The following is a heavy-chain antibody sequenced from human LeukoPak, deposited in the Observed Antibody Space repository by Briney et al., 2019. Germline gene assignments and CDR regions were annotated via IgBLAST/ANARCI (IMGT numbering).Heavy chain of an antibody. Sequence: GGSLRLSCAASGFTFSSYAMHWVRQAPGKGLEWVAVISYDGSNKYYADSVKGRFTISRDNSKNTLYLQMNSLRAEDTALYYCAKDAVAKSYYYYGMDVWGQGTTVTVSS. CDR3: AKDAVAKSYYYYGMDV. V-gene: IGHV3-30-3*01. CDR1: GFTFSSYA. J-gene: IGHJ6*02. D-gene: IGHD2-15*01. CDR2: ISYDGSNK.